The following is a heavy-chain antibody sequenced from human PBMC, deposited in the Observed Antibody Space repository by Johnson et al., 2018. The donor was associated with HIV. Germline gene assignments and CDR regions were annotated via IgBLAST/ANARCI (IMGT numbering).Heavy chain of an antibody. Sequence: VQLVESGGGLVQPGGSLRLSCAASGFTFSSYAMSWVRQAPGKGLEWVSAISGSGGTTIYYSDSVKGRFTISRDNAKNSLYLQMNSLRAEDTAVYYCARFDGFITTLRVIGDACDGWGQGTMVTVSS. CDR3: ARFDGFITTLRVIGDACDG. CDR1: GFTFSSYA. V-gene: IGHV3-23*04. CDR2: ISGSGGTTI. D-gene: IGHD3-22*01. J-gene: IGHJ3*01.